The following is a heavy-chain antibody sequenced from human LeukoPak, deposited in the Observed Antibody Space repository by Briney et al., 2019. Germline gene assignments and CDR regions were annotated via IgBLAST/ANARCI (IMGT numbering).Heavy chain of an antibody. CDR3: ARDRSGTSLY. Sequence: GGSLRLSCAASGFTFSSYWMSWVRQAPGKGLEWVANTNEDESEKYYLDSVKGRFTISRDNAKNSLYLQMSSLSAEDTAVYYCARDRSGTSLYWGQGTLVTVSS. D-gene: IGHD3-10*01. CDR2: TNEDESEK. J-gene: IGHJ4*02. CDR1: GFTFSSYW. V-gene: IGHV3-7*01.